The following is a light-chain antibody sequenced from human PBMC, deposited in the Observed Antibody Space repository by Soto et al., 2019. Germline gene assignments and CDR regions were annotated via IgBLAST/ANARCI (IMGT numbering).Light chain of an antibody. V-gene: IGKV3-20*01. CDR3: QQYGSSPIT. CDR1: QSVSSNY. Sequence: EIVLTQSPGTLSLSPGERATLSCRASQSVSSNYLAWYQQKVGQAPRLLMYGVSNRVTGIPDRFSGSGFGTDFTLTISRLEPEDFAVYYCQQYGSSPITFGQGTRLEIK. CDR2: GVS. J-gene: IGKJ5*01.